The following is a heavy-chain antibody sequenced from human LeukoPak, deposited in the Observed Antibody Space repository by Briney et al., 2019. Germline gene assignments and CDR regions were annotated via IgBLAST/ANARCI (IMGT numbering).Heavy chain of an antibody. CDR3: ARDKPFGGSWSHFDY. D-gene: IGHD3-10*01. CDR2: INQDGREK. CDR1: GFTFSSYW. V-gene: IGHV3-7*01. Sequence: HPGGSLRLSCAASGFTFSSYWMSWVRQPPGKGLEWVANINQDGREKYYVGSVKGRFTISRDNAESSVYLQMNSLRAEDTALYYCARDKPFGGSWSHFDYWGQGTLVTVSS. J-gene: IGHJ4*02.